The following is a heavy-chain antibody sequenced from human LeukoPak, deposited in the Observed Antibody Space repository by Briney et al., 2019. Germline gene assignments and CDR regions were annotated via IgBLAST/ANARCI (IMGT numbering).Heavy chain of an antibody. CDR2: ISSSSSYI. Sequence: GGSVRLSCAASGFTFSSYSMNWVRQAPGKGLEWVSSISSSSSYIYYADSVKGRFTISRDNAKNSLYLQMNSLRAEDTAVYYCAREGYSSSSGFDYWGQGTLVTVSS. CDR3: AREGYSSSSGFDY. J-gene: IGHJ4*02. D-gene: IGHD6-6*01. CDR1: GFTFSSYS. V-gene: IGHV3-21*01.